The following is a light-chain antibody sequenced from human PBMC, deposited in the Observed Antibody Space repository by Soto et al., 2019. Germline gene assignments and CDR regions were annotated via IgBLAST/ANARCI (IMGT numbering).Light chain of an antibody. J-gene: IGLJ2*01. V-gene: IGLV2-14*01. CDR1: SSDVGAYKY. CDR3: TSYTSSSTVV. Sequence: QSVLTQPASVSGSPGQSITISCTGTSSDVGAYKYVSWYQQHPGKAPQLMIYEVTDRPSGVSKRFSGSKSGNTASLTISGLQAEDEADYYCTSYTSSSTVVFGGGTKLTVL. CDR2: EVT.